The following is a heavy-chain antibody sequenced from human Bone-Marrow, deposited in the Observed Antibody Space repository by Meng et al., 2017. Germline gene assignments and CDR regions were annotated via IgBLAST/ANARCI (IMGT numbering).Heavy chain of an antibody. CDR3: ARDTGFRSITMVRGVIVDYYYGMDV. V-gene: IGHV1-69*13. D-gene: IGHD3-10*01. CDR1: GGTFSNYA. J-gene: IGHJ6*02. CDR2: IIPIFGTA. Sequence: SVKVSCKASGGTFSNYAISWVRQAPGQGLEWMGGIIPIFGTANYAQKFQGRVTITADESTSTAYMELSSLRSEDTAVYYCARDTGFRSITMVRGVIVDYYYGMDVWGQGTTVTVSS.